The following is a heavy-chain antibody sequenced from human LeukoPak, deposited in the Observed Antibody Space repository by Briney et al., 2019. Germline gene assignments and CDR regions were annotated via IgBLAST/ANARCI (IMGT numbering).Heavy chain of an antibody. Sequence: GGSLRLSCAASGFTFSSYGMPWVRQAPGKGLEWVAVIWYDGSNKYYADSVKGRFTISRDNSKNTLYLQMNSLRAEDTAVYYCAREKYCSSTSCYGYDAFDIWGQGTMVTVSS. J-gene: IGHJ3*02. CDR3: AREKYCSSTSCYGYDAFDI. D-gene: IGHD2-2*01. V-gene: IGHV3-33*01. CDR1: GFTFSSYG. CDR2: IWYDGSNK.